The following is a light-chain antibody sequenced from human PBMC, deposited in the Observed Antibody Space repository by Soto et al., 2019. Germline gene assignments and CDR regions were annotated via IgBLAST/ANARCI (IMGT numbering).Light chain of an antibody. CDR1: SGHSNYA. CDR3: QTWVTGIHI. Sequence: QSVLTQSPSASASLGASVKLTCTLSSGHSNYAIAWHQQQPEKGPRFLMTLNSDGSHSKGDGIPDRFSGSRSGAERYLTISTRQSEDEADCYCQTWVTGIHIFGVGTQLTVL. CDR2: LNSDGSH. V-gene: IGLV4-69*01. J-gene: IGLJ2*01.